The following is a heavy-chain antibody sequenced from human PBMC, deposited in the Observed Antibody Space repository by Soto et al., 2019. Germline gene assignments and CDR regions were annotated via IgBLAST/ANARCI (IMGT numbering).Heavy chain of an antibody. J-gene: IGHJ3*02. CDR3: ARLEPYCSGGSCYSDAFDI. D-gene: IGHD2-15*01. Sequence: SETLSLTCTVSGGSITTYYWSWIRQSPGRGQEWNGYIHHSGATNYNPSLKSRITMSVATSKNQFSLTLSSVTAADTAVYFCARLEPYCSGGSCYSDAFDIWGQGTMVTVSS. CDR1: GGSITTYY. V-gene: IGHV4-59*08. CDR2: IHHSGAT.